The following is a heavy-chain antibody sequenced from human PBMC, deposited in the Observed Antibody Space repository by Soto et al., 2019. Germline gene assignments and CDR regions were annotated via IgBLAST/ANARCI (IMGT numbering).Heavy chain of an antibody. CDR3: ARDLGDILTGYSTVGCFDP. D-gene: IGHD3-9*01. CDR1: GGSISSGDSY. Sequence: LSLTFTVSGGSISSGDSYWSWVRQPRGTGLEWIGYIYYSGSTYYNPSLNSRVTISVDTSKNQFSLKLSSVTAADTAVYYCARDLGDILTGYSTVGCFDPWGQGTLVTVSS. V-gene: IGHV4-30-4*01. CDR2: IYYSGST. J-gene: IGHJ5*02.